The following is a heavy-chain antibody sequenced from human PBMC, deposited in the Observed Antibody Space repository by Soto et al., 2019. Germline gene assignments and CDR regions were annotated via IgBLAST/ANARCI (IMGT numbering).Heavy chain of an antibody. J-gene: IGHJ4*02. D-gene: IGHD3-10*01. CDR3: ARGITMVPY. CDR2: IYYSGST. Sequence: QVQLQESGPGLVKHSETLYLTCTVSGGSISSYYWSWIRQPPGKGLEWIGYIYYSGSTNYNPSLKSRVTISVDTSKNQFSLKLSSVTAADTAVYYCARGITMVPYWGQGTLVTVSS. CDR1: GGSISSYY. V-gene: IGHV4-59*01.